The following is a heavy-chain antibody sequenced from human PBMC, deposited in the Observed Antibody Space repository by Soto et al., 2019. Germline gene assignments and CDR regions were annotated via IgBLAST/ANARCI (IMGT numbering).Heavy chain of an antibody. V-gene: IGHV3-74*01. CDR1: GFTFSSYW. J-gene: IGHJ3*02. CDR2: INSDGSSI. CDR3: ARPLWFGELDAFDI. Sequence: EVQLVESGGGLVQPGGSLRLSCAASGFTFSSYWMHWVRQAPGKGLVWVSRINSDGSSISYADSVKGRFTISRDNAKNTLYLQMISLRAEDTAVYYCARPLWFGELDAFDIWGPGTMVTGSS. D-gene: IGHD3-10*01.